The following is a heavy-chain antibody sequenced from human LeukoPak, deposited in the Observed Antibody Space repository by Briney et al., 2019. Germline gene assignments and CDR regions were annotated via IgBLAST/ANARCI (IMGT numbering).Heavy chain of an antibody. CDR2: IHDSGST. D-gene: IGHD6-13*01. V-gene: IGHV4-30-4*07. CDR1: GFTFSSYG. J-gene: IGHJ5*02. Sequence: LRLSCAASGFTFSSYGMSWIRQTPGKGLEWIAYIHDSGSTYYNPSLKSRVSISVDTSKNQFSLKLSSVTAADTAVYYCARVIAAAGNNWFDPWGQGTLVTVSS. CDR3: ARVIAAAGNNWFDP.